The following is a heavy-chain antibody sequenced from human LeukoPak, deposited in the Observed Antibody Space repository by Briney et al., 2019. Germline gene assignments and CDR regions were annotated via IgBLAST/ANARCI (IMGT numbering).Heavy chain of an antibody. CDR1: GFTFDNYA. J-gene: IGHJ4*02. CDR3: ARESDTSGWYDY. Sequence: GGSLRLSCAAPGFTFDNYAIHWVRQAPGKGLEWVSVISGDGGSTFYADSVRGRFTISRDNTRKTLYLQMSSLRSEDTALYYCARESDTSGWYDYWGQGTLVTVSS. D-gene: IGHD6-19*01. V-gene: IGHV3-43*02. CDR2: ISGDGGST.